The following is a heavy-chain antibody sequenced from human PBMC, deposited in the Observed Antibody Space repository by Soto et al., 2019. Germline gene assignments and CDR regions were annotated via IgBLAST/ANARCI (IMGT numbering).Heavy chain of an antibody. D-gene: IGHD1-7*01. V-gene: IGHV3-23*01. CDR2: ISGSGGST. CDR1: GFTFSSYA. J-gene: IGHJ5*02. CDR3: AKDSRTGTKKYNWFDP. Sequence: EVQLLESGGGLVQPGGSLRLSCAASGFTFSSYAMSWVRQAPGKGLEWVSAISGSGGSTYYADSVKGRFTISRDNSKNTLYLQMNSLRAEDTAVYYCAKDSRTGTKKYNWFDPWGQGTLVTVSS.